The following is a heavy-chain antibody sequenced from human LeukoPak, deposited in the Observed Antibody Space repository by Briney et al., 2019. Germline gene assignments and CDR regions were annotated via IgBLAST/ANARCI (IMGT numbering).Heavy chain of an antibody. J-gene: IGHJ6*04. V-gene: IGHV3-30*04. CDR2: ISYDGSNE. D-gene: IGHD3-22*01. CDR3: AKAGSSGSLGV. CDR1: GFTFSSYA. Sequence: GGSLRLSCAAPGFTFSSYAMHWVRQAPGKGLEWVAVISYDGSNEYDADSVKGRFTISRDNSKNTLYLQMNSLGAEDTAVYYCAKAGSSGSLGVWGKGTTVTVSS.